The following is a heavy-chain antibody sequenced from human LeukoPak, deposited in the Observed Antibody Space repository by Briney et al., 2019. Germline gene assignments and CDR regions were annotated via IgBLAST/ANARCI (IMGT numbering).Heavy chain of an antibody. Sequence: PGGSLRLSCAASGFTFSDYYMSWIRQAPGKGLEWVSYTSSSGSTIYYADSVKGRFTISRDNAKNSLYLQMNSLRAEDTAVYYCARDPRTTVTTYYYGMDVWGQGTTVTVSS. J-gene: IGHJ6*02. V-gene: IGHV3-11*01. CDR3: ARDPRTTVTTYYYGMDV. D-gene: IGHD4-11*01. CDR2: TSSSGSTI. CDR1: GFTFSDYY.